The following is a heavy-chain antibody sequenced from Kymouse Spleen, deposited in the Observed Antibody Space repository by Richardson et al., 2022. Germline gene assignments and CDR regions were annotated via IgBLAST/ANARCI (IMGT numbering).Heavy chain of an antibody. J-gene: IGHJ6*02. V-gene: IGHV3-33*01. CDR1: GFTFSSYG. CDR3: AREYYGSGSYYLYYYYYGMDV. Sequence: QVQLVESGGGVVQPGRSLRLSCAASGFTFSSYGMHWVRQAPGKGLEWVAVIWYDGSNKYYADSVKGRFTISRDNSKNTLYLQMNSLRAEDTAVYYCAREYYGSGSYYLYYYYYGMDVWGQGTTVTVSS. CDR2: IWYDGSNK. D-gene: IGHD3-10*01.